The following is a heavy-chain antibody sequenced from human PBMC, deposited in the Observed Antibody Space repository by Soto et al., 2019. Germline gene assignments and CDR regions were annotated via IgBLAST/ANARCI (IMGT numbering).Heavy chain of an antibody. CDR3: ATVVVPAAGFDP. V-gene: IGHV1-24*01. Sequence: XSVKVSCTVSGYTLTELSMHWVRQAPGKGLEWMGGFDPEDGETIYAQKFQGRVTMTEDTSTDTAYMELSSLRSEDTAVYYCATVVVPAAGFDPWGQGTLGTVSS. CDR1: GYTLTELS. CDR2: FDPEDGET. J-gene: IGHJ5*02. D-gene: IGHD3-22*01.